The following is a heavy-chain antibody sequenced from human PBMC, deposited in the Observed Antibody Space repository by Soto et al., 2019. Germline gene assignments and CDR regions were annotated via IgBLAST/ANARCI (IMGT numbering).Heavy chain of an antibody. CDR2: IWYDGSNK. J-gene: IGHJ6*02. D-gene: IGHD3-16*01. CDR1: GFTFSSYG. Sequence: QVQLVESGGGVVQPGRSLRLSCAASGFTFSSYGMHWVRQAPGKGLEWVAVIWYDGSNKYYADSVKGRFTISRDNSKNTLYLQMNSLRAEDTAVYYCARGLWAMDVWGQGTTVTVSS. V-gene: IGHV3-33*01. CDR3: ARGLWAMDV.